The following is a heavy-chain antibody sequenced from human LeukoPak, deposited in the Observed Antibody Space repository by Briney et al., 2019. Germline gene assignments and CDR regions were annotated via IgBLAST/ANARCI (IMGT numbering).Heavy chain of an antibody. Sequence: PGGSLRLSCAASGFTFSSYSMNWVRQAPGKGLEWVSSISSSSSYIYYADSVKGRFTISRDNAKNSLYLQMNSLRAEDTAVYYCARGPGGCCNWFDPWGQGTLVTVSS. CDR2: ISSSSSYI. J-gene: IGHJ5*02. V-gene: IGHV3-21*01. CDR3: ARGPGGCCNWFDP. D-gene: IGHD2-15*01. CDR1: GFTFSSYS.